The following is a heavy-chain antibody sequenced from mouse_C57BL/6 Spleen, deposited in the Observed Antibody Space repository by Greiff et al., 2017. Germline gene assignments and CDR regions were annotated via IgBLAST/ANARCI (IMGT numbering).Heavy chain of an antibody. CDR3: ARSGYYSNYWYFDV. D-gene: IGHD2-5*01. J-gene: IGHJ1*03. V-gene: IGHV5-17*01. CDR2: ISSGSSTI. Sequence: EVKLVESGGGLVKPGGSLKLSCAASGFTFSDYGMHWVRQAPEKGLEWVAYISSGSSTIYYADTVKGRFTISRDNAKNTLFLQMTSLRSEDTAMYYCARSGYYSNYWYFDVWGTGTTVTVSS. CDR1: GFTFSDYG.